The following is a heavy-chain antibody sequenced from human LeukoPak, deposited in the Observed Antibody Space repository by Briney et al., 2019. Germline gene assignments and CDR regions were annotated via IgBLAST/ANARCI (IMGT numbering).Heavy chain of an antibody. CDR2: ISSSGSTI. J-gene: IGHJ4*02. Sequence: PGVSLRLSCAASGFTFSSYEMNWVRQAPGKGLEWVSYISSSGSTIYYAGSVKGRFTISRDNAKNSLYLKMNSLRAEDTAVYYCARQYYDILTGYPPYFDYWGQGTLVTVSS. CDR1: GFTFSSYE. V-gene: IGHV3-48*03. CDR3: ARQYYDILTGYPPYFDY. D-gene: IGHD3-9*01.